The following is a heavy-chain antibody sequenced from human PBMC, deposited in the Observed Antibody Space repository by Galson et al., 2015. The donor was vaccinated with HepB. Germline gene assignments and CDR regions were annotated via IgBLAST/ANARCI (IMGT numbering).Heavy chain of an antibody. CDR2: ISGSGGST. D-gene: IGHD3-22*01. J-gene: IGHJ6*02. V-gene: IGHV3-23*01. Sequence: SLRLSCAASGFTFSSYAMSWVRQAPGKGLEWVSAISGSGGSTYYADSVKGRFTISRDNSKNTLYLQMNSLRAEDTAVYYRANGYYDSSGPHYYYYGMDVWGQGTTVTVSS. CDR3: ANGYYDSSGPHYYYYGMDV. CDR1: GFTFSSYA.